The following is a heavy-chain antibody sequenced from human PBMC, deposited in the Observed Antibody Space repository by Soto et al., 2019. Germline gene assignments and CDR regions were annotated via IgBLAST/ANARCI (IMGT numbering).Heavy chain of an antibody. D-gene: IGHD3-3*01. CDR1: GGSISSSSYY. CDR3: ARLVWSDETVDY. Sequence: SETLSLTCTVSGGSISSSSYYWGWIRQPPGKGLEWIGSIYYSGSTYYNPSLKSRVTISVDTSKNQFSLKLSSVTAADTAVYYCARLVWSDETVDYWGQGTLVTVSS. J-gene: IGHJ4*02. V-gene: IGHV4-39*01. CDR2: IYYSGST.